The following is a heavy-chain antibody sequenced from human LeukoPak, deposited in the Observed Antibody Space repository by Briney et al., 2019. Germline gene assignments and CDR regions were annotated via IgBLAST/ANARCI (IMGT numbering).Heavy chain of an antibody. V-gene: IGHV2-5*02. CDR2: IYWDDDK. D-gene: IGHD4-17*01. Sequence: SGPTLAKPTQTLTLTCTFSGFSLRTSGVGVGWIRQPPGKALEWLALIYWDDDKRYSPSLKSRLTITKDNSKNQVVLTMTNMDPVDTATYYCAHRREDYGDYRYYFDYWGQGTLVTVSS. CDR3: AHRREDYGDYRYYFDY. J-gene: IGHJ4*02. CDR1: GFSLRTSGVG.